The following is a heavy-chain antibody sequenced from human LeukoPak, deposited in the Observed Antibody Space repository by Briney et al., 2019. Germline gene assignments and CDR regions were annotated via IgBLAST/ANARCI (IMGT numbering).Heavy chain of an antibody. CDR1: GGSISSYY. CDR2: IYTSGST. V-gene: IGHV4-4*09. J-gene: IGHJ4*02. D-gene: IGHD3-3*01. CDR3: AKDFIAQSPIPAY. Sequence: PSETLSLTCTVSGGSISSYYWSWIRQPPGKGLEWIGYIYTSGSTNYNPSLKSRVTISVDTSKNQFSLKLSSVAAADTAVYYCAKDFIAQSPIPAYWGQGILVSVSS.